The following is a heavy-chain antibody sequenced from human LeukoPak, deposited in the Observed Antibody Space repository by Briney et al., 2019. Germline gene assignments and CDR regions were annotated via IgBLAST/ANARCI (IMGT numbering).Heavy chain of an antibody. CDR1: GGSLRNYS. J-gene: IGHJ5*02. D-gene: IGHD3-10*01. CDR2: INHSGST. Sequence: SETLSLTCAVHGGSLRNYSWSWFRQPPGKGLERIGEINHSGSTNYNPSLKSRVTISVDMSKNQFSLELSYVTAADTAVYYCARGPASGSNFAWFDPWGQGTLVTVSS. V-gene: IGHV4-34*01. CDR3: ARGPASGSNFAWFDP.